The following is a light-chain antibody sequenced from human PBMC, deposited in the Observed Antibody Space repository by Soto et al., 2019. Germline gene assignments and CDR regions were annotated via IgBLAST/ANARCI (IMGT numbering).Light chain of an antibody. V-gene: IGKV4-1*01. CDR1: QSILYSSNNKNY. Sequence: DIVMTQSPESLAVSLGERATTNCRWSQSILYSSNNKNYLAWYQQKPGQPPKLLIYWASTRESGVPDRFSGSGSGTDFTLTISSLQAEDVAVYYCQQYYSTPLTCGGGTKGDIK. CDR2: WAS. CDR3: QQYYSTPLT. J-gene: IGKJ4*01.